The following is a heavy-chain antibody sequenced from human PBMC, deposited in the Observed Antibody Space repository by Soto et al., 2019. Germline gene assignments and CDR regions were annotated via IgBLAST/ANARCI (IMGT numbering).Heavy chain of an antibody. CDR1: GYSFTSYW. V-gene: IGHV5-10-1*01. Sequence: PGESLKISCKGSGYSFTSYWISWVRQMPGKGLEWMGRIDPSDSYTNYSPSFQGHVTISADKSISTAYLQWSSLKASDTAMYYCARHYCSGGSCYNYYYYGMDVWGQGTTVTVSS. CDR2: IDPSDSYT. CDR3: ARHYCSGGSCYNYYYYGMDV. J-gene: IGHJ6*02. D-gene: IGHD2-15*01.